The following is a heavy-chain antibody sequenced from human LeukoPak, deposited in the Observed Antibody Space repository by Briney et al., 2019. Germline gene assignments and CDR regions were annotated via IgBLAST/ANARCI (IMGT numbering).Heavy chain of an antibody. D-gene: IGHD5-12*01. CDR3: ATEYSVFAFDI. V-gene: IGHV3-15*01. Sequence: GGSLRLSCAASGFIFSDAWLTWVRQAPGKGLEWVGRIKRKSAGGTIDYGAPVKGRFTISRDDSKSTLYLQMNSLKTEDTAIYYCATEYSVFAFDIWGQGTVVTVSS. J-gene: IGHJ3*02. CDR2: IKRKSAGGTI. CDR1: GFIFSDAW.